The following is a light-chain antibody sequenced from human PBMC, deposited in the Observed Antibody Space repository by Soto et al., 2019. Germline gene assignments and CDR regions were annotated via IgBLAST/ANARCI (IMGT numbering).Light chain of an antibody. Sequence: EIVMTQSPATLSVSPGERATLSCRVSQNVSSNLAWYQQKPGQAPMLLIYGASTRATGIPARFSGSGSGTEFTLAISSLQSEDFAVYYCQQYNNWPPYTFGQGTKLEIK. CDR2: GAS. J-gene: IGKJ2*01. V-gene: IGKV3-15*01. CDR3: QQYNNWPPYT. CDR1: QNVSSN.